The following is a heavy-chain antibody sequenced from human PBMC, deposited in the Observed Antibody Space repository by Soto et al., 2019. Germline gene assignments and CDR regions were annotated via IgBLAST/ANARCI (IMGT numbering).Heavy chain of an antibody. V-gene: IGHV1-3*01. CDR3: ASAYCGGDGYPVPFDY. Sequence: ASVHVSCTASGYTFTSYAMHWVRQAPGQRLEWMGWINAGNGNTKYSQKFQGRVTITRDTSASTAYMELSSLRSEDTAVYYFASAYCGGDGYPVPFDYWGQGTLVTVSS. CDR2: INAGNGNT. D-gene: IGHD2-21*02. J-gene: IGHJ4*02. CDR1: GYTFTSYA.